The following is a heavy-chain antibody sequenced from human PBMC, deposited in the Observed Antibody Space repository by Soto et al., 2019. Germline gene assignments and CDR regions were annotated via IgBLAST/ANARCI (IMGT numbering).Heavy chain of an antibody. CDR2: IIPTFGTG. V-gene: IGHV1-69*01. J-gene: IGHJ6*02. Sequence: QVLLVQSGPEVKKPGSSVKVSCKASGGTFNNYAINWVRQAPGKGLEWMGGIIPTFGTGNHAQKFQARVTITADESTTTAYMELNSLRSEDTAIYYWARFDGTLVRGGRSSPYEMDVWGQGTTVIVSS. CDR3: ARFDGTLVRGGRSSPYEMDV. CDR1: GGTFNNYA. D-gene: IGHD3-10*01.